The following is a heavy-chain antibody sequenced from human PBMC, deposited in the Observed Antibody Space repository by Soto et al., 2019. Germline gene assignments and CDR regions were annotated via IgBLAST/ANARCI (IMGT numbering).Heavy chain of an antibody. CDR2: ISSNGGST. J-gene: IGHJ4*02. CDR3: VKYRWFDY. D-gene: IGHD1-26*01. V-gene: IGHV3-64D*06. Sequence: PGGSLRLSCSAFGFTFSNYAMHWVRQAPGKGLEYVSSISSNGGSTYYADSVKGRFTISRDNSKSTLYLQMNSLRPEDTAVYWCVKYRWFDYWGQGTLVTVSS. CDR1: GFTFSNYA.